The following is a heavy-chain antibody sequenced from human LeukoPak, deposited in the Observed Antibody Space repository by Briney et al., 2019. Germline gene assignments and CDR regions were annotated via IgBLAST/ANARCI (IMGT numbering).Heavy chain of an antibody. V-gene: IGHV4-34*01. CDR2: INHSGST. J-gene: IGHJ4*02. CDR3: ARGGNSSSWYADY. Sequence: PSETLSLTCAVYGGSFSGYYWSWIRQPPGKGLEWIGEINHSGSTNYNPSLKSRVTISVDTSKNQFSLKLSSVTAADTAVYYCARGGNSSSWYADYWGQGTLVTVSS. CDR1: GGSFSGYY. D-gene: IGHD6-13*01.